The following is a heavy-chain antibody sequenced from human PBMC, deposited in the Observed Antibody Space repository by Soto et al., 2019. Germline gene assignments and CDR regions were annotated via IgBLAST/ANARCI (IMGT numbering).Heavy chain of an antibody. CDR3: AKDLNRGLEGYMDV. Sequence: GGSLRLSCAASGFTFSSYAMSWVRQAPGKGLEWVSAISGSGGSTYYADSVKGRFTISRDNSKNTLYLQMNSLRAEDTAVYYCAKDLNRGLEGYMDVWGKGTTVTVSS. V-gene: IGHV3-23*01. CDR2: ISGSGGST. D-gene: IGHD6-19*01. J-gene: IGHJ6*03. CDR1: GFTFSSYA.